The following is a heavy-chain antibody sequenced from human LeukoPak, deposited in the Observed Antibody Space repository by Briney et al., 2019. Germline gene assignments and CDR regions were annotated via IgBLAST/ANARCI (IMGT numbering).Heavy chain of an antibody. D-gene: IGHD2-21*02. Sequence: GGSLRLSCAASGFTFSSHWMHWVRQAPGQGLVWVSRIKSDGSSTSYAESVNGRFTISRDNAKNTLYLQMNNLGVEDTAVYYCARESVTDISRQSDAFDIWGQGTMVTVSS. CDR1: GFTFSSHW. V-gene: IGHV3-74*01. J-gene: IGHJ3*02. CDR2: IKSDGSST. CDR3: ARESVTDISRQSDAFDI.